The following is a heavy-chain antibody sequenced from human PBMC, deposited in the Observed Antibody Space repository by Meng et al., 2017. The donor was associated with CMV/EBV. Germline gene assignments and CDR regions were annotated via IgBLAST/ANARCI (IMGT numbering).Heavy chain of an antibody. D-gene: IGHD2-2*01. CDR1: GYTLTELS. J-gene: IGHJ3*02. CDR2: FDPEDGET. CDR3: ATAAGSRAPGGAFDI. V-gene: IGHV1-24*01. Sequence: ASVKVSCKVSGYTLTELSRHWVRQAPGKGLEWMGGFDPEDGETIYAQKFQGRVTMTEDTSTDTAYMELSSVRSEDTAVYYCATAAGSRAPGGAFDIWGQGTMVTVSS.